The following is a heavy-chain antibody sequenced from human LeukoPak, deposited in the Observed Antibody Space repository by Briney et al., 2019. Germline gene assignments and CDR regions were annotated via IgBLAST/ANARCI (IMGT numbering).Heavy chain of an antibody. V-gene: IGHV3-74*01. Sequence: GGSLRLSCAASGFTFSGYWMHWVRQPPGKGLVWVSRINSDGSSTSYADSVKGRFTISRDNAKNTLYLQMNSLGAEDTAVYYCARVPSSSSWFDYWGQGTLVTVSS. CDR2: INSDGSST. J-gene: IGHJ4*02. D-gene: IGHD6-13*01. CDR3: ARVPSSSSWFDY. CDR1: GFTFSGYW.